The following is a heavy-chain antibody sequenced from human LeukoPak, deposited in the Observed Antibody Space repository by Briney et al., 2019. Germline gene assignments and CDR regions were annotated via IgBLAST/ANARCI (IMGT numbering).Heavy chain of an antibody. Sequence: GGSLRLSCAASGFTFSSYSMNWVRQAPGKGLEWVSSISSSSSYIYYADSVKGRFPISRDNAKNSLYLQMNSLRAEGTAVYYCARAVGYPSTMVDYWGQGTLVTVSS. CDR2: ISSSSSYI. J-gene: IGHJ4*02. CDR1: GFTFSSYS. CDR3: ARAVGYPSTMVDY. D-gene: IGHD5-12*01. V-gene: IGHV3-21*01.